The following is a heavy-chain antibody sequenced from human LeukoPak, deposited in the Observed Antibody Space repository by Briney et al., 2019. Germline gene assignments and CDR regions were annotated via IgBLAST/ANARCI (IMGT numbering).Heavy chain of an antibody. CDR3: ATEGGWQPTDYGDNVY. D-gene: IGHD4-17*01. V-gene: IGHV1-18*01. Sequence: ASVKVPCKASGYTFTNYGITWVRQAPGQGLEWMGWISPYKGDRNYAQNLQGRLTMTTDTSTSTAYMEVRSLRSDDTAVYYCATEGGWQPTDYGDNVYWGQGTLVTVSS. CDR1: GYTFTNYG. CDR2: ISPYKGDR. J-gene: IGHJ4*02.